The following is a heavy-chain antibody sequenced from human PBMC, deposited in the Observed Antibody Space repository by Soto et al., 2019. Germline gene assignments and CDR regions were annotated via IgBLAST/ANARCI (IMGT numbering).Heavy chain of an antibody. CDR2: ISSSSSYT. V-gene: IGHV3-11*06. J-gene: IGHJ6*02. D-gene: IGHD3-3*01. CDR1: GFTFSDYY. Sequence: PVGSLRLSCAASGFTFSDYYMSGIRQAPGKGLEWVSYISSSSSYTNYADPVKGRFTISRDNTKNSLYQQMNTLSTEDTAGYYCARALYDLPGSYGMDVWAQGTPVTVSS. CDR3: ARALYDLPGSYGMDV.